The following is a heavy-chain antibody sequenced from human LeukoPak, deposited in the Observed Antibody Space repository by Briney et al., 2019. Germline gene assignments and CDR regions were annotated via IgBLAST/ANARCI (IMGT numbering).Heavy chain of an antibody. Sequence: GGSLRLSCAASGLTFSSYCMHWVRQAPGKGLVWVSRISTDASSTTYADSVKGRFTISRDNAKDTLYLQMNSLRAEDTAVYYCTGHHQAYSRAYWGQGTLVTVSS. V-gene: IGHV3-74*01. J-gene: IGHJ4*02. CDR3: TGHHQAYSRAY. CDR2: ISTDASST. CDR1: GLTFSSYC. D-gene: IGHD6-13*01.